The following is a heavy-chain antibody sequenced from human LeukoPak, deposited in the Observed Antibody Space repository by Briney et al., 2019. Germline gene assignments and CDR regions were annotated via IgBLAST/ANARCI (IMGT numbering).Heavy chain of an antibody. V-gene: IGHV4-34*01. CDR1: GGSFSGYY. Sequence: SETLSLTCAVYGGSFSGYYWGWVRQPPGKGLEWIGEINHSGSTNYNPSLKSRVTTSVDTSKNQFSLKLSSVTAADTAVYYCARNYYDSSGYYGMDVWGQGTTVTVSS. CDR2: INHSGST. D-gene: IGHD3-22*01. J-gene: IGHJ6*02. CDR3: ARNYYDSSGYYGMDV.